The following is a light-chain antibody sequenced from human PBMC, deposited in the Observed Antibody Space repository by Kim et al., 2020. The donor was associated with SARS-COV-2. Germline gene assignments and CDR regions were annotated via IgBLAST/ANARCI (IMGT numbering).Light chain of an antibody. CDR2: GAS. Sequence: EIVLTQSPGTLSLSPGERATLSCRASQSVSDNYLAWYQQKPGQAPRLLIYGASSRATGIPDRFSGSGSRTDFTLTISRLEPEDFAVYYCQQYDTSPSCTFGQGTKLEI. CDR1: QSVSDNY. CDR3: QQYDTSPSCT. V-gene: IGKV3-20*01. J-gene: IGKJ2*02.